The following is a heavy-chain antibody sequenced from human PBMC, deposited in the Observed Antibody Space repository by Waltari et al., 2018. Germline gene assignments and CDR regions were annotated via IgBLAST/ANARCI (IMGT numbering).Heavy chain of an antibody. Sequence: EVQLLESGGGLVQPGGSLRLSCAASGFTFSSYAMSWVRQAPGKGLEWVANIKQDGSEKYYVDSVKGRFTISRDNAKNSLYLQMNSLRAEDTAVYYCAREGGGSVDYWGQGTLVTVSS. D-gene: IGHD2-15*01. J-gene: IGHJ4*02. CDR3: AREGGGSVDY. V-gene: IGHV3-7*01. CDR2: IKQDGSEK. CDR1: GFTFSSYA.